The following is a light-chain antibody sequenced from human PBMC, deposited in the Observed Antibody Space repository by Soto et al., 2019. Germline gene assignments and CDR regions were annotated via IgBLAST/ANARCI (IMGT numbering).Light chain of an antibody. CDR1: QTISSW. CDR3: QQYDT. CDR2: DAS. V-gene: IGKV1-5*01. J-gene: IGKJ2*01. Sequence: DIQMTQSPSTLSASVGDRVTITCRASQTISSWLAWYQQKPGKAPELLIYDASTLESGVPSRFSGSGSGTEFSLTISSLQPDDFAVYYCQQYDTFGQGTKLEIK.